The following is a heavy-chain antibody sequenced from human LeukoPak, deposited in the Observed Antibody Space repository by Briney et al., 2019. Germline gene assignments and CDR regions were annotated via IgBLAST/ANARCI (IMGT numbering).Heavy chain of an antibody. D-gene: IGHD3-22*01. J-gene: IGHJ5*02. CDR2: ISGYNGYT. V-gene: IGHV1-18*04. Sequence: ASVKVSCKASGYTFTGYYMHWVRQAPGQGLEWMGWISGYNGYTHYAQNLQGRVTMTTDTSTTTAYMELRSLRSDDTAVYYCARDGRHRYYYDSSGFYGGWFDPWGQGTLVTVS. CDR3: ARDGRHRYYYDSSGFYGGWFDP. CDR1: GYTFTGYY.